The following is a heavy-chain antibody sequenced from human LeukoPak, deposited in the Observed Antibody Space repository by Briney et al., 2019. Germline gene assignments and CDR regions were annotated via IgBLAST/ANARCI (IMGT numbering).Heavy chain of an antibody. V-gene: IGHV4-59*01. CDR3: ARGWAAAAGTGYYGMDV. J-gene: IGHJ6*02. Sequence: SETLSLTCTVSGGSISSYYWSWIRQPPGKGLEWIGYIYYRGSTNYNPSLKSRVTISVDTSKNQFSLKLSSVTAADTAVYYCARGWAAAAGTGYYGMDVWGQGTTVTVSS. CDR2: IYYRGST. CDR1: GGSISSYY. D-gene: IGHD6-13*01.